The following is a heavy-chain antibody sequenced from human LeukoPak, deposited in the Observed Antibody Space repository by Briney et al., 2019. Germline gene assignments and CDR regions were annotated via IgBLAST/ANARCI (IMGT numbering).Heavy chain of an antibody. D-gene: IGHD3-22*01. J-gene: IGHJ4*02. CDR3: AKDSRGYQDYFDY. CDR2: ISYDGSNK. CDR1: GFTFSSYA. V-gene: IGHV3-30*04. Sequence: GRSLRLSCAASGFTFSSYAMHWVRQAPGKGLEWVAVISYDGSNKYYADSVKGRFTISRDNSKNTLYLQMNSLRAEDTAVYYCAKDSRGYQDYFDYWGQGTLVTVSS.